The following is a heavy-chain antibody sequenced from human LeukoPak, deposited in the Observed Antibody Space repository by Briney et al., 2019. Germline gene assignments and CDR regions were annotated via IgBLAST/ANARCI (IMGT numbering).Heavy chain of an antibody. CDR1: GFTFSSYA. D-gene: IGHD2-2*02. CDR2: ISGSGGST. CDR3: AGTDQLLYPYYFDY. V-gene: IGHV3-23*01. J-gene: IGHJ4*02. Sequence: GGSLRLSCAASGFTFSSYAMSWVSQAPGKGLEWVSAISGSGGSTYYADSVKGRFTISRDNSKNTLYLQMNSLRAEDTAVYYCAGTDQLLYPYYFDYWGQGTLVTVSS.